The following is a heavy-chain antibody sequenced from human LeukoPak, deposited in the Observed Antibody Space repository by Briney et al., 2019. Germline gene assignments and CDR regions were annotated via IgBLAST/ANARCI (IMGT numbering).Heavy chain of an antibody. CDR1: GASISSYY. V-gene: IGHV4-59*08. D-gene: IGHD3-10*01. Sequence: SETLSLTCTVSGASISSYYWSWIRQPPGKGLEWIGYISCSGSTNYNPSLKSRVTISADTSKNQVSLTLSSVAAADTAVYYCARHPELYFFDYWGQGTLVTVSS. CDR3: ARHPELYFFDY. J-gene: IGHJ4*02. CDR2: ISCSGST.